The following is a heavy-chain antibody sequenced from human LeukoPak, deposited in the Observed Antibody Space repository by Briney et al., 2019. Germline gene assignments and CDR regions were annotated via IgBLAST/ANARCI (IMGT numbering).Heavy chain of an antibody. CDR2: IIPIFGTA. V-gene: IGHV1-69*06. D-gene: IGHD1-1*01. CDR3: ARGALPGTSPRWFDP. J-gene: IGHJ5*02. CDR1: GGTFSSYA. Sequence: GASVKVSCKASGGTFSSYAISWVRQAPGQGLEWIGGIIPIFGTANYAQKFQGRVTITADKSTSTAYMELSSLRSDDTAVYYCARGALPGTSPRWFDPWGQGTLVTVSS.